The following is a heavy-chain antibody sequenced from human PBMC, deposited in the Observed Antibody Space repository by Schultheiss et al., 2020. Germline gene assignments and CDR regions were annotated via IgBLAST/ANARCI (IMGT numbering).Heavy chain of an antibody. CDR2: ISYDGSNK. V-gene: IGHV3-30-3*01. J-gene: IGHJ4*02. CDR1: GFTFSSYA. Sequence: GGSLRLSCAASGFTFSSYAMHWVRQAPGKGLEWVAVISYDGSNKYYADSVKGRFTISRDNSKNTLYLQMNSLRAEDTAVYYCASEGLWFGEFRLDHWGQGILVTVAS. D-gene: IGHD3-10*01. CDR3: ASEGLWFGEFRLDH.